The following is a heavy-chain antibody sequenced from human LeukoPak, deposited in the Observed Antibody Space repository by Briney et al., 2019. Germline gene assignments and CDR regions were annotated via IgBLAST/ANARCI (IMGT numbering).Heavy chain of an antibody. Sequence: GGSLRLSCAASGFTFSSYAMSWVRQAPGKGLEWVSGISGSGGSTKYADSVKGRFTISRDNSKNSLYLQMNSLRAEDTAVYYCARSGYTYGFDYWGQGALVTVSS. V-gene: IGHV3-23*01. J-gene: IGHJ4*02. CDR1: GFTFSSYA. CDR3: ARSGYTYGFDY. D-gene: IGHD5-18*01. CDR2: ISGSGGST.